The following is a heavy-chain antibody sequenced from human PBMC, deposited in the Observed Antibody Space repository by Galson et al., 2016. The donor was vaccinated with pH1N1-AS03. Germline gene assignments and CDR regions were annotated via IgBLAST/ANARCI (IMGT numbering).Heavy chain of an antibody. CDR2: IYFSGTT. D-gene: IGHD2-15*01. J-gene: IGHJ5*02. V-gene: IGHV4-39*01. CDR3: VAAPRWFVPWFDA. Sequence: SETLSLTCTVSGASISTSNYFWGWIRQPPGKGLEWIGSIYFSGTTYYNPSLKSRVTISVDTSKNQFSLKLSSVTAADTATYHCVAAPRWFVPWFDAWGQGTLVTVSS. CDR1: GASISTSNYF.